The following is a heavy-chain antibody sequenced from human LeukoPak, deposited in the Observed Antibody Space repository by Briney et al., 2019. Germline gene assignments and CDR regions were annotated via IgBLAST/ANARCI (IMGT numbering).Heavy chain of an antibody. CDR2: ITGSSTYI. CDR1: GFTFSNYA. D-gene: IGHD2-15*01. V-gene: IGHV3-21*01. J-gene: IGHJ4*02. CDR3: ARRDCSGGSCYHFDY. Sequence: PGGSLRLSCAASGFTFSNYAMSWVRQAPGKGLEWVSFITGSSTYIYYADSVRGRFTISRDNAKNSLYLQMNSLRAEDTAVYYCARRDCSGGSCYHFDYWGQGTLVTVSS.